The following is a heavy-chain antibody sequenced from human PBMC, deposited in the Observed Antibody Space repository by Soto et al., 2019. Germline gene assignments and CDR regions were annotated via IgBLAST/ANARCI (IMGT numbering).Heavy chain of an antibody. Sequence: GASVKVSCKASGYTFTSYGISWVRQAPGQGLEWMGWISAFNGNTYYAQKLQGRVTMTTDTSTSTAYMELRSLRSDDTAVYYCARDRGYYGSGTYFDYWGQGTLVTVSS. V-gene: IGHV1-18*01. CDR1: GYTFTSYG. CDR2: ISAFNGNT. CDR3: ARDRGYYGSGTYFDY. J-gene: IGHJ4*02. D-gene: IGHD3-10*01.